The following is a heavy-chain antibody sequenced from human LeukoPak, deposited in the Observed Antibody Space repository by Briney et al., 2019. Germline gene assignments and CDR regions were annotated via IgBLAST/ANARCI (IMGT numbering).Heavy chain of an antibody. J-gene: IGHJ4*02. Sequence: GGSLRLSCAASGFIVSSNYMSWVRQAPGKGLEWVSVIYSGGSTYYADSVEGRFTISRHNSKNTLYPQMNSLRAEDTAVYYCARGRLGTFDYWGQGTLVTVSS. V-gene: IGHV3-53*04. CDR3: ARGRLGTFDY. D-gene: IGHD3/OR15-3a*01. CDR2: IYSGGST. CDR1: GFIVSSNY.